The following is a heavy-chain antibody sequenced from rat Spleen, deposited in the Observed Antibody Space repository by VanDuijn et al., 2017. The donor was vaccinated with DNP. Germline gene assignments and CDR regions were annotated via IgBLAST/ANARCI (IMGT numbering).Heavy chain of an antibody. D-gene: IGHD1-12*03. CDR1: GFTFYNYW. CDR3: ARGYDGYDY. CDR2: ITNAGGST. J-gene: IGHJ2*01. V-gene: IGHV5-31*01. Sequence: EVQLVESGGGLVQPGGSLKLSCVASGFTFYNYWMTWIRQAPGKGLEWIASITNAGGSTYYPDSVKGRFSISRDNAKNTQYLQMDSLRSEDTATYYCARGYDGYDYWGQGVMVTVSS.